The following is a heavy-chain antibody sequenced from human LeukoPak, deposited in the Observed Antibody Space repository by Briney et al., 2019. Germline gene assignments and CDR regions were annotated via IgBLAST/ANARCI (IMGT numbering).Heavy chain of an antibody. V-gene: IGHV1-69*01. CDR1: GGTFSSYA. D-gene: IGHD1-1*01. Sequence: SVKVSCKASGGTFSSYAISWGRQAPGQGLEWMGGIIPIFGTANYAQKFQGRVTITADEATITAYMELSSLRSEDTAVYYCARDRQLDPTEDAFDIWGQGTMVTVSS. CDR2: IIPIFGTA. CDR3: ARDRQLDPTEDAFDI. J-gene: IGHJ3*02.